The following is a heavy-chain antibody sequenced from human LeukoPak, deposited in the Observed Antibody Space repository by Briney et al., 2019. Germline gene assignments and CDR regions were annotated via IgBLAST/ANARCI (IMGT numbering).Heavy chain of an antibody. CDR3: ARDLDGSGIFDH. V-gene: IGHV3-13*01. CDR2: IGTAGDT. J-gene: IGHJ4*02. Sequence: GGSLRLSCAASGFTFSSYDMHWVRQATGKGLEWVSAIGTAGDTYYPGSVKGRFTISRENAKNSLYLQMNSLRAGDTAVYYCARDLDGSGIFDHWGQGTLVTVSS. CDR1: GFTFSSYD. D-gene: IGHD3-10*01.